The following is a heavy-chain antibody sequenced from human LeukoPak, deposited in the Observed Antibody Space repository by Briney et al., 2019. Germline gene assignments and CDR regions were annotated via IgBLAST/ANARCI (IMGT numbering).Heavy chain of an antibody. V-gene: IGHV3-9*01. CDR2: ISWNSGSI. CDR1: GFTFDDYA. CDR3: AKSSPTLTGRSYWYFDL. Sequence: GRSLRLSCAASGFTFDDYAMHWVRQAPGKGLEWVSGISWNSGSIGYADSVQGRFTISRDNAKNSLYLQMNSLRAEDTALYYCAKSSPTLTGRSYWYFDLWGRGTLVTVSS. J-gene: IGHJ2*01. D-gene: IGHD7-27*01.